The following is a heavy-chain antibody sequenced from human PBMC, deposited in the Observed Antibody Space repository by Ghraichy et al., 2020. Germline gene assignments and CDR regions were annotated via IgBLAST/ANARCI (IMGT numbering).Heavy chain of an antibody. CDR2: MNPNSGNT. D-gene: IGHD3-3*01. J-gene: IGHJ4*02. CDR1: GYTFTSYD. CDR3: ARGQRFLEWLLLRTQRDYYFDY. V-gene: IGHV1-8*01. Sequence: ASVKVSCKASGYTFTSYDINWVRQATGQGLEWMGWMNPNSGNTGYAQKFQGRVTMTRNTSISTAYMELSSLRSEDTAVYYCARGQRFLEWLLLRTQRDYYFDYWGQGTLVTVSS.